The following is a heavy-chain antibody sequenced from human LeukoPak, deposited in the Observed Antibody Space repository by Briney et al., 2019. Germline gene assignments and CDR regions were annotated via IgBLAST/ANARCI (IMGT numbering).Heavy chain of an antibody. CDR2: ISGSGGST. CDR3: ARLQDCSGGSCYSAGFDY. Sequence: GGSLRLSCAASGFTFSSYAMSWVRQAPGKGLEWVSAISGSGGSTYYADSVKGRFTISRDNAKNSLYLQMNSLRAEDTAVYYCARLQDCSGGSCYSAGFDYWGQGTLVTVSS. V-gene: IGHV3-23*01. J-gene: IGHJ4*02. CDR1: GFTFSSYA. D-gene: IGHD2-15*01.